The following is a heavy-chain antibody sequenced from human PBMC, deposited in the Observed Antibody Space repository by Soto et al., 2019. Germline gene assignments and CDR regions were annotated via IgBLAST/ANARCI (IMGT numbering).Heavy chain of an antibody. V-gene: IGHV4-59*01. J-gene: IGHJ4*02. CDR1: GSSISGYY. Sequence: PSETLSLTCTVSGSSISGYYWSWIRQPPGKGLEWIAYIHYSGSTNYNPSLKSRVTISVDTSKNQFSLKLRSVTAADTAVYYCARARYDSSGYYYFDYWGQGTLVTVSS. CDR2: IHYSGST. CDR3: ARARYDSSGYYYFDY. D-gene: IGHD3-22*01.